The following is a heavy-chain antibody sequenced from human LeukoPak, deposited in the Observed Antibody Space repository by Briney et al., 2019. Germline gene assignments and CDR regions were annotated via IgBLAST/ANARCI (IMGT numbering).Heavy chain of an antibody. D-gene: IGHD6-13*01. CDR2: INQDGSEK. J-gene: IGHJ4*02. CDR1: GVTFSSYW. V-gene: IGHV3-7*01. CDR3: ARRGGSSSWYLKYYFDY. Sequence: GGSLRLSCAASGVTFSSYWMSWVRQAPGKGLEWVANINQDGSEKYYVDSVKGRFTISRGNAKNSLYLQMNSLRAEDTAVYYCARRGGSSSWYLKYYFDYWGQGTLVTVSS.